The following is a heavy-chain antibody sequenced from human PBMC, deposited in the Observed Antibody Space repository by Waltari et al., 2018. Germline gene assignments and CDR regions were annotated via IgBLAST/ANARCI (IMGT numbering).Heavy chain of an antibody. V-gene: IGHV3-48*01. CDR2: ISSSSSTI. J-gene: IGHJ4*02. D-gene: IGHD4-17*01. CDR1: GFTFSSYS. Sequence: EVQLVESGGGLVQPGGSLRLSCAASGFTFSSYSMNWVRQAPGKGLGWVSYISSSSSTIYYADSVKGRFTIARDNAKNSLYLQMNSLRAEDTAVYYCARVDYGVGPDYWGQGTLVTVSS. CDR3: ARVDYGVGPDY.